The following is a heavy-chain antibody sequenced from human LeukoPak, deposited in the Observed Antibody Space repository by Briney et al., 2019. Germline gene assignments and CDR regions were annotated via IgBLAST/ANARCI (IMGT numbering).Heavy chain of an antibody. CDR1: GFTFSNAW. CDR3: TTEEVSGYYTNWLDP. Sequence: GGSLRLSCAASGFTFSNAWMTWVRQAPGKGLEWVGRIKSKTHGGTTDYAAPVKGRFTISRGDSRNTLYLQMNSLKNEDTAVYYCTTEEVSGYYTNWLDPWGQGTLVTVSS. CDR2: IKSKTHGGTT. V-gene: IGHV3-15*01. D-gene: IGHD3-22*01. J-gene: IGHJ5*02.